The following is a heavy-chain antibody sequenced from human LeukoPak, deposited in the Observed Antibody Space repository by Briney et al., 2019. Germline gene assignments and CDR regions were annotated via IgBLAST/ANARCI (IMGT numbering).Heavy chain of an antibody. D-gene: IGHD1-1*01. CDR2: IYSGGST. CDR1: GFTVSSNY. CDR3: ARDRSYVDNNTGGFDY. J-gene: IGHJ4*02. Sequence: GGSLRLSCAASGFTVSSNYMSWVRQAPGKGLEWVSVIYSGGSTYYADSVKGRFTISRDNSKNTLYLQMNSLRAENTAVYYCARDRSYVDNNTGGFDYWGQGTLVTVSS. V-gene: IGHV3-66*01.